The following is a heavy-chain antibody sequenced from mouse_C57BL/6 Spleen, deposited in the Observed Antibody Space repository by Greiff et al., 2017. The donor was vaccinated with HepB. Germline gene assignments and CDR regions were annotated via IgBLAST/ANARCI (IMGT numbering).Heavy chain of an antibody. J-gene: IGHJ3*01. D-gene: IGHD2-5*01. V-gene: IGHV1-69*01. CDR1: GYTFTSYW. Sequence: VQLQQPGAELVMPGASVKLSCKASGYTFTSYWMHWVKQRPGQGLEWIGEIDPSDSYTNYNQKFKGKSTLTVEKSSSTAYMQLSSLTSEDSAVYYCARRGYSNYVGAYWGQGTLVTVSA. CDR3: ARRGYSNYVGAY. CDR2: IDPSDSYT.